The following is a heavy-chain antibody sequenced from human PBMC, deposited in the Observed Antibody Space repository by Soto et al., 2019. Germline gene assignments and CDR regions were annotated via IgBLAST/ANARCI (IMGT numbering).Heavy chain of an antibody. V-gene: IGHV3-48*02. CDR1: GFTFSSFS. J-gene: IGHJ5*02. CDR2: IRSSSSTI. D-gene: IGHD1-26*01. CDR3: ARDVSTLGGWFEP. Sequence: EVQLVESGGNLVQPGGSLRLSCAASGFTFSSFSMNWVRQAPGKGLEWVSQIRSSSSTIYYADSVKGRFTISRDNAKNSLYLQMNGLRDEDTAVYYCARDVSTLGGWFEPWGQGTLVTVSS.